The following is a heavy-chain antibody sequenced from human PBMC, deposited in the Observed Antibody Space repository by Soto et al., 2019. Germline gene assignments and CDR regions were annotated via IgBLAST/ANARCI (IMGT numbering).Heavy chain of an antibody. CDR3: AKSDDYVDERDYYYGMDV. CDR2: ISYDGSNK. V-gene: IGHV3-30*18. J-gene: IGHJ6*02. Sequence: GGSLRLSCAASGFTFSSYGMHWVCQAPGKGLEWVAVISYDGSNKYYADSVKGRFTISRDNSKNTLYLQMNSLRAEDTAVYYCAKSDDYVDERDYYYGMDVWGQGTTVTVSS. D-gene: IGHD3-16*01. CDR1: GFTFSSYG.